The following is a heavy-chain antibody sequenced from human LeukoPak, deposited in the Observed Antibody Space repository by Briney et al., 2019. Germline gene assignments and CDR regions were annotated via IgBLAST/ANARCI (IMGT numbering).Heavy chain of an antibody. CDR3: ARDYYDSSGHYGMDV. V-gene: IGHV4-31*03. CDR2: IYYRGST. D-gene: IGHD3-22*01. Sequence: SETLSLTCTVSGGSISSGDYYWNWIRQHPGKGLEWIGYIYYRGSTYYNPSLKSRVTISVDTSKNQFSLKLSSVTAADTAVYYCARDYYDSSGHYGMDVWGQGTTVTVSS. CDR1: GGSISSGDYY. J-gene: IGHJ6*02.